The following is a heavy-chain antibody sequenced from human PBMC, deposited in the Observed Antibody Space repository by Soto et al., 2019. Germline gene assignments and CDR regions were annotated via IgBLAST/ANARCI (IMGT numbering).Heavy chain of an antibody. Sequence: QVRLVRSGAEVKKPGSSVKVSCKASGGTFSSSALNWVRQAPGQGLEWMGGIIPMLGTANYAQKFQGRVTITADKSTKTAYMELSSLRSEDTAVYYCTRGVPSNAYFDYWGQGTLVTVSS. CDR3: TRGVPSNAYFDY. CDR2: IIPMLGTA. V-gene: IGHV1-69*06. CDR1: GGTFSSSA. D-gene: IGHD3-10*01. J-gene: IGHJ4*02.